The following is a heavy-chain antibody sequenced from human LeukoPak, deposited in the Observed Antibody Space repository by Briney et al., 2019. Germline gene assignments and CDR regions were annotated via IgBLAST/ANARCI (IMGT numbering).Heavy chain of an antibody. CDR2: ISGSGDAT. Sequence: SGGSLRLSCAASGFTFSSYAMSWVRQAPGKGLEWLSAISGSGDATYYADSVKGRFTISRDNSKKTLYLQMDSLRAEDTAVYYCAKHGGDYWGQGTQVTVSS. CDR1: GFTFSSYA. D-gene: IGHD3-16*01. J-gene: IGHJ4*02. CDR3: AKHGGDY. V-gene: IGHV3-23*01.